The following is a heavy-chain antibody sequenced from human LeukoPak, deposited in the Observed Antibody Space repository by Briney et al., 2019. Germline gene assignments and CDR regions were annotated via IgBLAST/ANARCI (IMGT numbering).Heavy chain of an antibody. D-gene: IGHD1-26*01. CDR1: GFTFSNYW. CDR2: IKEVGTEK. V-gene: IGHV3-7*03. Sequence: PGGSLRLSRAASGFTFSNYWMIWVRQAPGKGLEWVAKIKEVGTEKYYVDSVKGRFTVSRDNAKNSLYLQVNSLRAEDTAMYYCARLNSGRAYGDAFDVWGQGTMVTVSS. J-gene: IGHJ3*01. CDR3: ARLNSGRAYGDAFDV.